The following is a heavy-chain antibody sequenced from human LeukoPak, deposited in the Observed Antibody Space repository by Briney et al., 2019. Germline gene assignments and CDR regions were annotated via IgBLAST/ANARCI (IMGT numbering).Heavy chain of an antibody. V-gene: IGHV3-11*01. D-gene: IGHD6-13*01. Sequence: GALRLSCAASGFTFSDYYMSWIRQAPGKGLEWVSYISSSGSTIYYADSVKGRFTISRDNAKNSLYLQMNSLRAEDTAVYYCARVAAAGTNYYYYYMDVWGKGTTVTISS. CDR1: GFTFSDYY. J-gene: IGHJ6*03. CDR3: ARVAAAGTNYYYYYMDV. CDR2: ISSSGSTI.